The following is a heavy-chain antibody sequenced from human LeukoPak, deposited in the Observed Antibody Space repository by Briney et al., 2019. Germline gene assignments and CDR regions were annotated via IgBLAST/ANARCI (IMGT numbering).Heavy chain of an antibody. CDR3: AREGPYYDSSGYYLDY. V-gene: IGHV3-11*04. D-gene: IGHD3-22*01. CDR2: ISSSGSTI. CDR1: GFTFSDHY. Sequence: PGGSLRLSCAASGFTFSDHYMSWIRQAPGKGLEWVSYISSSGSTIYYADSVKGRFTISRDNAKDSLYLQMNSLRAEDTAVYYCAREGPYYDSSGYYLDYWGQGTLVTVSS. J-gene: IGHJ4*02.